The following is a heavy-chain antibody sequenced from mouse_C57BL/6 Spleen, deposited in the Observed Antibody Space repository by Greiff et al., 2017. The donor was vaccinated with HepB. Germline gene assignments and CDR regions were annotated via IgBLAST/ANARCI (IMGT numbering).Heavy chain of an antibody. D-gene: IGHD1-1*01. V-gene: IGHV1-59*01. J-gene: IGHJ2*01. CDR3: ARDPQKDYYGSSYVDY. Sequence: QVQLQQPGAELVRPGTSVKLSCKASGYTFTSYWMHWVKQRPGQGLEWIGVIDPSDSYTNYNQKFKGKATLTVDTSSSTAYMQLSSLTSEDSAVYYCARDPQKDYYGSSYVDYWGQGTTLTVSS. CDR1: GYTFTSYW. CDR2: IDPSDSYT.